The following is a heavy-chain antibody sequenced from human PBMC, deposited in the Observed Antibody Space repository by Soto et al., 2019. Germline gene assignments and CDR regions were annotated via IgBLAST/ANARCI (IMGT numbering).Heavy chain of an antibody. Sequence: GASVKVSCKASGYTFTSYGISWVRQAPGQGLEWMGWISAYNGNTNYAQKLQGRVTMTTDTSTSTAYMELRSLRSDDTAVYYCAGVVYSYGSYYFDYWGQGTLVTVSS. CDR2: ISAYNGNT. D-gene: IGHD5-18*01. J-gene: IGHJ4*02. V-gene: IGHV1-18*01. CDR3: AGVVYSYGSYYFDY. CDR1: GYTFTSYG.